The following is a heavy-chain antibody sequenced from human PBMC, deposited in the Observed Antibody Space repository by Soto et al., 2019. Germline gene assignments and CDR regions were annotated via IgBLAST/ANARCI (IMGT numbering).Heavy chain of an antibody. D-gene: IGHD5-18*01. CDR3: ARDQPGYSYGYGLGY. Sequence: EVQLVESGGGLVKPGGSLRLSCAASGFTFSSYSMNWVRQAPGKGLEWVSSISSSSSYIYYADSVKGRFTISRDNAKKSLYLQMNSRRAEDTAVYYCARDQPGYSYGYGLGYWGQGTLVTVSS. CDR1: GFTFSSYS. J-gene: IGHJ4*02. CDR2: ISSSSSYI. V-gene: IGHV3-21*01.